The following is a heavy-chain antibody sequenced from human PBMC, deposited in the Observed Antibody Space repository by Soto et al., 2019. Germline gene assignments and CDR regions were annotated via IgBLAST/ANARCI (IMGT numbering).Heavy chain of an antibody. Sequence: LRLSCAASQFSFSSYWMHWVRQVPGKGPAWVSRINHDGSKTEYADSVKGRFTISRDNTNNTLYLQMKSLRVEDTAMYYCVREPWGFSGTWYDYWGQGTLVTVSS. CDR1: QFSFSSYW. J-gene: IGHJ4*02. CDR2: INHDGSKT. D-gene: IGHD6-13*01. CDR3: VREPWGFSGTWYDY. V-gene: IGHV3-74*01.